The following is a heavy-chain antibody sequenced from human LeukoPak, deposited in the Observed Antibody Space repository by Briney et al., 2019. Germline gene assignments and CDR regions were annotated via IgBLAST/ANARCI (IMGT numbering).Heavy chain of an antibody. CDR1: GYTFTSYG. V-gene: IGHV1-18*01. CDR3: ARETGAGYAGYYYYMDV. CDR2: ISAYNGNT. J-gene: IGHJ6*03. D-gene: IGHD5-12*01. Sequence: ASVKVSCKASGYTFTSYGISWVRQAPGQGLEWMGWISAYNGNTNYAQKLQGRVTMTTDTSTSTAYMELRSLRSDDTAVYYCARETGAGYAGYYYYMDVWGKGTTVTVSS.